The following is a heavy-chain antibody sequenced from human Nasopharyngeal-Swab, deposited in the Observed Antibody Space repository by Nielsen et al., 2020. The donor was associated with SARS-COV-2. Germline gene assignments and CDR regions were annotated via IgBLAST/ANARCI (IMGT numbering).Heavy chain of an antibody. Sequence: GESLKIACAASGCTFSSYAMHWVRQAPGKGLEWVAVISYDGSNKYYADSVKGRFTISRDNSKNTLYLQMNSLRAEDTAVYYCAAEATGTDAFDIWGQGTMVTVSS. D-gene: IGHD6-13*01. CDR1: GCTFSSYA. CDR2: ISYDGSNK. V-gene: IGHV3-30*04. CDR3: AAEATGTDAFDI. J-gene: IGHJ3*02.